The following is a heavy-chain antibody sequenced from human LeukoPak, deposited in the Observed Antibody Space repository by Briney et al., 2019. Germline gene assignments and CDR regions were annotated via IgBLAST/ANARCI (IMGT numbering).Heavy chain of an antibody. Sequence: ASVKVSCKASGGTFSSYAISWVRQAPGQGLEWMGIINPSGGSTNYAQKFQGRVTMTRDTSTSTVYMEMSSLRSEDTAVYYCARDAGYCSGGTCYPDWFDPRGQGTLITVSS. CDR2: INPSGGST. V-gene: IGHV1-46*01. J-gene: IGHJ5*02. CDR1: GGTFSSYA. D-gene: IGHD2-15*01. CDR3: ARDAGYCSGGTCYPDWFDP.